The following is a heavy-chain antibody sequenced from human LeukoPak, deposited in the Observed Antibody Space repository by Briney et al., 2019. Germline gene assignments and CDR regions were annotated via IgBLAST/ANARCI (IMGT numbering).Heavy chain of an antibody. D-gene: IGHD3-16*01. CDR1: GFTFSSYG. CDR2: IWFDGTNK. CDR3: ARGGGLDV. Sequence: GGSLRLSCAASGFTFSSYGMHWVRQAPGRGLEWVAVIWFDGTNKYYADSVKGRFTISRDNSKNTLYLQMSNLRAEDTAVYFCARGGGLDVWGQGATVTVSS. V-gene: IGHV3-33*01. J-gene: IGHJ6*02.